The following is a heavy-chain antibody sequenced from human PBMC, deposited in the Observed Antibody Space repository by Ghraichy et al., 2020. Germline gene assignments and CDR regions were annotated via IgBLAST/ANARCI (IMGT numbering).Heavy chain of an antibody. J-gene: IGHJ4*02. CDR1: GDSISSYS. CDR2: IYYSGST. CDR3: ATGILGADYFFDY. Sequence: DSLNISCTVSGDSISSYSWSWIRQPPGKGLEWIGYIYYSGSTKYNPSLKSRVTISADTSKNQVYLKVRSVTAADTAVYYCATGILGADYFFDYWGQGSLVTVSS. D-gene: IGHD1-26*01. V-gene: IGHV4-59*01.